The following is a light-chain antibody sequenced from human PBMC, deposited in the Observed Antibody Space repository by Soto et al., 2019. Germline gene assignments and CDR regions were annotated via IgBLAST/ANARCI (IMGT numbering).Light chain of an antibody. CDR2: ITS. V-gene: IGKV3-20*01. Sequence: ENVLTQSPGTLSLSPGEGATLSCRDSQSVSSDYLAWYQQKPGQAPRLLIYITSSRSTGVPDRFSGSGSGTEFSLTIRRLETEDFAVYYCDHYSSSPRTFGQGTKLE. CDR1: QSVSSDY. CDR3: DHYSSSPRT. J-gene: IGKJ2*02.